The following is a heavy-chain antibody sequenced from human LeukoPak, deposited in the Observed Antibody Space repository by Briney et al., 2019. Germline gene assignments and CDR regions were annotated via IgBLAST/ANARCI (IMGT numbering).Heavy chain of an antibody. J-gene: IGHJ3*02. V-gene: IGHV3-21*01. CDR3: TSTNYCSGGGCLSAAFDI. Sequence: GGSLRLSCAAFGVAVSGYWMNWVRQAPGKGLEWVSSISSDSSYIFYADSAKGRFTISRDNAKNSLYLQVNSLRDEDTAVYYCTSTNYCSGGGCLSAAFDIWGQGTMVTVSS. D-gene: IGHD2-15*01. CDR2: ISSDSSYI. CDR1: GVAVSGYW.